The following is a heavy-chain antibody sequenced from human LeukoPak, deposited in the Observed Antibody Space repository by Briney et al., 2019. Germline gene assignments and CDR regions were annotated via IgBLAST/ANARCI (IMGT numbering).Heavy chain of an antibody. CDR2: INHSGST. CDR1: GGSFSGYY. V-gene: IGHV4-34*01. J-gene: IGHJ4*02. CDR3: ARGFSPRAGIGY. D-gene: IGHD3-10*01. Sequence: PSETLSLTCAVYGGSFSGYYWSWIRQPPGKGLEWIGEINHSGSTNYNPSLKSRVTISVDTSKNQFSLKLSSVTAADTAVYYCARGFSPRAGIGYWGQGTLVTVSS.